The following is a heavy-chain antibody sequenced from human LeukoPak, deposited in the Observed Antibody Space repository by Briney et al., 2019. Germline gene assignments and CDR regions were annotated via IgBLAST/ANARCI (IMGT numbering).Heavy chain of an antibody. CDR2: INHSGST. CDR1: GGSFSGYY. CDR3: ARGQDATGTPNWFDP. J-gene: IGHJ5*02. Sequence: SETLSLTCAVYGGSFSGYYWSWIRQPPGKGLEWIGEINHSGSTNYNPSLKSRVTISVDTSKNQFSLKLSSVTAADTAVYYRARGQDATGTPNWFDPWGQGTLVTVSS. V-gene: IGHV4-34*01. D-gene: IGHD1-1*01.